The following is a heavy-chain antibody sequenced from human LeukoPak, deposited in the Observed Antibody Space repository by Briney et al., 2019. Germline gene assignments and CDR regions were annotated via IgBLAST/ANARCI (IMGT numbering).Heavy chain of an antibody. CDR3: ARAKSYGGSGNFYYYYYMDV. J-gene: IGHJ6*03. Sequence: PSETLSLTCTVSGVSISSSNSYWGWIRQPPGKGLEWIGSIYYSGNTYYNASLKSQVSISIDTSKNQFSLRLTSVTAADTAVYYCARAKSYGGSGNFYYYYYMDVWGKGTTVTVSS. CDR2: IYYSGNT. V-gene: IGHV4-39*01. CDR1: GVSISSSNSY. D-gene: IGHD3-10*01.